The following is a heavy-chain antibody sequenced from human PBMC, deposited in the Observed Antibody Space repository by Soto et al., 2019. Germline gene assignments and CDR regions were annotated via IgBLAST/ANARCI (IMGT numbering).Heavy chain of an antibody. V-gene: IGHV1-8*01. J-gene: IGHJ4*02. CDR2: MNPGSGNA. Sequence: GASVNVSCKASGYTFTSYDINWVRQATGQGLEWMGWMNPGSGNAGSAQRFQGRVTMTRNTSISTAYMELISLRSEDTAVYYCAIVPGIAVECWGQGTLVTVSS. CDR1: GYTFTSYD. CDR3: AIVPGIAVEC. D-gene: IGHD6-19*01.